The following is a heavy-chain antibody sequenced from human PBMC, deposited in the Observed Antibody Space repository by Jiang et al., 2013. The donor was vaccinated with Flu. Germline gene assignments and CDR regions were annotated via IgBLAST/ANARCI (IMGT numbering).Heavy chain of an antibody. CDR1: GYSFTSYW. Sequence: GSGYSFTSYWIGWVRQMPGKGLEWMGIIYPGDSDTRYSPSFQGQVTISADKSISTAYLQWSSLKASDTAMYYCAGMSGIAAAGTDYFDYWGQGTLVTVSS. V-gene: IGHV5-51*01. J-gene: IGHJ4*02. CDR3: AGMSGIAAAGTDYFDY. CDR2: IYPGDSDT. D-gene: IGHD6-13*01.